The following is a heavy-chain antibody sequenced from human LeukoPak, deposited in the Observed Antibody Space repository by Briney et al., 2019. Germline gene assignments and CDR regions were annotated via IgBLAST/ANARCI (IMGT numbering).Heavy chain of an antibody. CDR1: GYTFTSYG. J-gene: IGHJ3*02. V-gene: IGHV1-18*01. CDR2: ISAYNGNT. Sequence: GASVKVSCKASGYTFTSYGISWVRQAPGQGLEWMGWISAYNGNTNYAQKLQGRVTMTTDTSTSTAYMELRSLRSDDTAVYYCARDVRFGELLGSDAFDIWGQGTMVTVSS. CDR3: ARDVRFGELLGSDAFDI. D-gene: IGHD3-10*01.